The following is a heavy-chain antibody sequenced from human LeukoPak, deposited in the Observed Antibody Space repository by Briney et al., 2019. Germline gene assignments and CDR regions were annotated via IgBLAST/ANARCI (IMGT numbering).Heavy chain of an antibody. CDR1: GGSFSGYY. D-gene: IGHD1-26*01. CDR2: INHSGST. CDR3: AREGITSGSYGHPSNLGYDY. J-gene: IGHJ4*02. V-gene: IGHV4-34*01. Sequence: SETLSLTCAVYGGSFSGYYWSWIRQPPGKGLEWIGEINHSGSTNYNPSLKGRVTISVDTSKNQFSLKLSSVTAADTAVYYCAREGITSGSYGHPSNLGYDYWGQGTLVTVSS.